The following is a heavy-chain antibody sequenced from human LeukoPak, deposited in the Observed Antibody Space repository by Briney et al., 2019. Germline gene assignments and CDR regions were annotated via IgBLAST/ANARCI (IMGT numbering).Heavy chain of an antibody. V-gene: IGHV3-48*03. CDR1: GFTFSSYE. Sequence: PGGSLRLSCAASGFTFSSYEMNWVRQAPGKGLEWVSYISSSGSTIYYADSVKGRFTISRDNAKNSLYLQMNSLRAEDTAVYYCARPKYSSSWYRGYYYMDVWGKGTTVTVSS. CDR3: ARPKYSSSWYRGYYYMDV. D-gene: IGHD6-13*01. CDR2: ISSSGSTI. J-gene: IGHJ6*03.